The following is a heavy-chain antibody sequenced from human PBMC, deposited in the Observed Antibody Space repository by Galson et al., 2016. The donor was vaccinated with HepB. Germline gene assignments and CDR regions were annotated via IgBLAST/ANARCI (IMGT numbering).Heavy chain of an antibody. CDR1: GGSISSSGYY. J-gene: IGHJ3*02. V-gene: IGHV4-39*01. CDR2: IFYNGAA. Sequence: SETLSLTCTVSGGSISSSGYYWAWIRQSPEKGLDWIGSIFYNGAAYNSPSFHSRLTMSLDMSKNVFSLTLTSVTAADTAVYYCARQLREGSAYAHAFDIWGQGTVVTVSS. D-gene: IGHD3-22*01. CDR3: ARQLREGSAYAHAFDI.